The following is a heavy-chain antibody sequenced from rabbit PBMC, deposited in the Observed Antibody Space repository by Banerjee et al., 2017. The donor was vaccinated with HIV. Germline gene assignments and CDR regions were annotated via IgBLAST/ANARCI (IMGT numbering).Heavy chain of an antibody. CDR2: IYGDSSGDT. J-gene: IGHJ4*01. V-gene: IGHV1S40*01. Sequence: QSLEESGGGLVQPEGSLTLTCTASGFSFSGSYHMHWVRQAPGKGLEWIAYIYGDSSGDTAFASWAKGRFTISKTSSTTVTLQMTSLTAADTATYFCARSAGYASDAEPSVNLWGPGTLVTVS. CDR3: ARSAGYASDAEPSVNL. D-gene: IGHD6-1*01. CDR1: GFSFSGSYH.